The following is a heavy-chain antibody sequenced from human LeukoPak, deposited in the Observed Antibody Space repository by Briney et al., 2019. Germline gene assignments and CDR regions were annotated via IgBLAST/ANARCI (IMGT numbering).Heavy chain of an antibody. Sequence: SETLSLTCTVSGGSVGSGTFYWSWIRQPPGKGLEWIGDIYYSGSTNYNPSLKSRVTISVDMSTNQFSLKLISVTAADTAVYYCARHLWVGHFDYWGQGTLVTVSS. CDR1: GGSVGSGTFY. CDR3: ARHLWVGHFDY. CDR2: IYYSGST. J-gene: IGHJ4*02. V-gene: IGHV4-61*01. D-gene: IGHD3-3*02.